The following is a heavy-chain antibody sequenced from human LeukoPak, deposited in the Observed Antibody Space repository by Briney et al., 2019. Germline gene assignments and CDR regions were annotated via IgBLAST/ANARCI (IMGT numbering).Heavy chain of an antibody. CDR1: GGSISSSSYY. J-gene: IGHJ4*02. CDR3: ARAPHFFDTSGSRYYFDY. Sequence: SETLSLTCTVSGGSISSSSYYWGWIRQPPGEGLEWIGSIYYSGSTYYNPSLKSRVTISVDTSKNQFSLKLSSVTAADTAVYYCARAPHFFDTSGSRYYFDYWGQGALVTVSS. V-gene: IGHV4-39*07. D-gene: IGHD3-22*01. CDR2: IYYSGST.